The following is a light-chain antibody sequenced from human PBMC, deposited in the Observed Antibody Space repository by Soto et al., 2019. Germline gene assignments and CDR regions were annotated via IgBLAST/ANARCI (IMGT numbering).Light chain of an antibody. V-gene: IGKV1-6*01. J-gene: IGKJ1*01. CDR1: QGIRNY. Sequence: AIQMTQSPSSLSASVGDRVNITCRASQGIRNYLGWYQQKPGKAPNLLIYGASTLQSGVPSRFSGRCSSTDFTLTINSLQPEDCATYYCLNDYNYPRTFGQGTRVDVK. CDR3: LNDYNYPRT. CDR2: GAS.